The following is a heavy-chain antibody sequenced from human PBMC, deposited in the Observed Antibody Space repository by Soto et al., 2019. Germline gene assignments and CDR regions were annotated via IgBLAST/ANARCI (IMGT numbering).Heavy chain of an antibody. Sequence: SETLSLTCTVSGGSISSGDYYWSWIRQPPGKGLEWIGYIYYSGSTYYNPSLKSRVTISVDTSKNQFSLKLSSVTAADTAAYYCATIGYCSGGSCYLLAEYFQHWGQGTLVTVSS. V-gene: IGHV4-30-4*01. CDR1: GGSISSGDYY. J-gene: IGHJ1*01. CDR2: IYYSGST. D-gene: IGHD2-15*01. CDR3: ATIGYCSGGSCYLLAEYFQH.